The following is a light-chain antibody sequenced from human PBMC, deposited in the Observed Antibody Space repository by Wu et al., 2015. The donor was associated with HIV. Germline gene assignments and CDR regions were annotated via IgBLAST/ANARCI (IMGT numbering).Light chain of an antibody. CDR3: QQYNNWPPWT. Sequence: EIVMTQSPATLSVSPGERATLSCRASQSVSSSLAWYQQKPGQAPRLLIYDASTRATGIPARFSGSGSGTEFTLTITSMQSEDFAVYSCQQYNNWPPWTFGQGTKVEIK. CDR2: DAS. J-gene: IGKJ1*01. V-gene: IGKV3-15*01. CDR1: QSVSSS.